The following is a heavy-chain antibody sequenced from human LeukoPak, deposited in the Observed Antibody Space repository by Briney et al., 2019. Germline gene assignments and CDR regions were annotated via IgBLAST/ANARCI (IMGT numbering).Heavy chain of an antibody. Sequence: ASVKVSCKASGYTFTSYGISWVRQAPGQGLVWMGWISAYNGNTNYVQKLQGRVTMTTDTSTSTAYMELRSLRSDDTAVYYCARAPGGYSSEYLQHWGQGTLVTVSS. J-gene: IGHJ1*01. CDR1: GYTFTSYG. V-gene: IGHV1-18*01. CDR2: ISAYNGNT. D-gene: IGHD3-10*01. CDR3: ARAPGGYSSEYLQH.